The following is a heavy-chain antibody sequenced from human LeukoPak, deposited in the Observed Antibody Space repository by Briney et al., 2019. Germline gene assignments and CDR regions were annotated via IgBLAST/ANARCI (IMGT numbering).Heavy chain of an antibody. D-gene: IGHD6-19*01. J-gene: IGHJ4*02. V-gene: IGHV4-4*09. Sequence: PSETLSLTCTVCGGSISSYYWSWLRQPPGKGLEWIRYIYTSGSTNYNPSLKSRVTISVDTSKNQFSLKLSSVTAADTAVYYCARHSSGWYIYFDYWGQGTLVTVSS. CDR2: IYTSGST. CDR1: GGSISSYY. CDR3: ARHSSGWYIYFDY.